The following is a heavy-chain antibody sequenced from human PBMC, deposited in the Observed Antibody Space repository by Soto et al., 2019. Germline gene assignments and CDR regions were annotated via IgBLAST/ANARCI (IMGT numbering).Heavy chain of an antibody. CDR2: IYHSGST. J-gene: IGHJ4*02. D-gene: IGHD1-26*01. CDR3: ASLTETVVGAPM. Sequence: QVQLQESGPRLVKPSGTLSLTCAVSGGSISSSDWWSWVRQPPGKGLEWIGEIYHSGSTNYNPSLKSRVIISVVKSKNQFSLKLNSVTAADTAVYYCASLTETVVGAPMWGQGTLVTVSS. V-gene: IGHV4-4*02. CDR1: GGSISSSDW.